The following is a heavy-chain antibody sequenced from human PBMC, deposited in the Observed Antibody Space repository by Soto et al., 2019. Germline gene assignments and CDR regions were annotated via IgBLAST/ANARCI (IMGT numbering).Heavy chain of an antibody. Sequence: PSETLSLTCTVSGGSISSYYWSWVRQPPGKGLEWIGYIYYSGSTNYNPSLKSRVTISVDTSKNQFSLKLSSVTAADTAVYYCARHRALDWFDPWGQGTLVTVSS. D-gene: IGHD3-10*01. J-gene: IGHJ5*02. CDR2: IYYSGST. CDR1: GGSISSYY. CDR3: ARHRALDWFDP. V-gene: IGHV4-59*08.